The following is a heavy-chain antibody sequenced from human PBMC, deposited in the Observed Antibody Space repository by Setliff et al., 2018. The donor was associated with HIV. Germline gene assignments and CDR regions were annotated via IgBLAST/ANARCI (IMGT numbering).Heavy chain of an antibody. J-gene: IGHJ4*02. V-gene: IGHV4-31*03. D-gene: IGHD3-16*01. CDR1: GGSISDGGYF. Sequence: SETLSLTCSVSGGSISDGGYFWSWIRQHPGMGLEWIGYSSDSGSTFYDPSLKSRLTISEDTSKRQFSLKLTSVTAADTAVYYCARVSSVITFGGIIIRGVAFDFWGQGALVTVSS. CDR2: SSDSGST. CDR3: ARVSSVITFGGIIIRGVAFDF.